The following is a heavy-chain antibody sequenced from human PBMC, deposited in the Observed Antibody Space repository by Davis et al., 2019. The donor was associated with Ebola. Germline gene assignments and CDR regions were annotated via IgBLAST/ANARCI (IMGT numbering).Heavy chain of an antibody. J-gene: IGHJ5*02. CDR2: ISYDGSNK. CDR1: GFTFSSYA. V-gene: IGHV3-30-3*01. CDR3: ANGNYDSDGYWGYWLDP. D-gene: IGHD3-22*01. Sequence: GESLKISCVASGFTFSSYAMHWVRQAPGKGLEWVAVISYDGSNKYYADSVKGRFTISRDNSKNTLYLQMNSLRAEDTAVYYCANGNYDSDGYWGYWLDPWGQGTLVTVSS.